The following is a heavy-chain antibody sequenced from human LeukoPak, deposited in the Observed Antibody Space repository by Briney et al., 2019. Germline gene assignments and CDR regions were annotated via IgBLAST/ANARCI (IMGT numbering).Heavy chain of an antibody. CDR3: ARDPRYYCDPNYFDY. D-gene: IGHD4-17*01. J-gene: IGHJ4*02. Sequence: ASVKVSCKASGYTFTGYYMHWVRQAPGQGLEWMGWINPNSGGTNYAQKFQGRVTMTRDTSISTAYMELSRLRSDDAAVYYCARDPRYYCDPNYFDYWGQGTLVTVSS. CDR1: GYTFTGYY. V-gene: IGHV1-2*02. CDR2: INPNSGGT.